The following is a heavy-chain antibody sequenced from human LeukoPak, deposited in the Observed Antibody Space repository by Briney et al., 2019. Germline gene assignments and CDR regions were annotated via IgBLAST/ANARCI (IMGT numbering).Heavy chain of an antibody. CDR3: ARIEWERLGRAFDI. D-gene: IGHD1-26*01. CDR2: IYSAGAT. V-gene: IGHV3-53*01. CDR1: GFTVSDNY. J-gene: IGHJ3*02. Sequence: GGSLRLSCAASGFTVSDNYMTWVRQAPGKGLEWVSSIYSAGATHYAESVKGRFTISRDNSKNTQYLQMNSLRAEDMAVYYCARIEWERLGRAFDIWGQGTMVTVSS.